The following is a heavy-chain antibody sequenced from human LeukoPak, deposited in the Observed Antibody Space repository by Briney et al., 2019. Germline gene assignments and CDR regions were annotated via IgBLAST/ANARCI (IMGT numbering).Heavy chain of an antibody. V-gene: IGHV3-15*01. CDR1: GFTFNNAW. Sequence: GGSLRLSCAASGFTFNNAWMNWVRQAPGKGLEWVGRIKSKNVGGTTDYAAPVKGRFTISRDDSKNTVYLEMNSLKIEDTAVYYCTSHAAFDPWGQGTLVTVSS. J-gene: IGHJ5*02. CDR2: IKSKNVGGTT. CDR3: TSHAAFDP.